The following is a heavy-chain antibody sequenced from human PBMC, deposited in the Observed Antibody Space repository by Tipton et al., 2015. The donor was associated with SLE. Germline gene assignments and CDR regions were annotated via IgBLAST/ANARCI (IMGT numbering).Heavy chain of an antibody. D-gene: IGHD7-27*01. Sequence: TLSLTCTVSGGPTSSYYWSWIRQPPGKGLEWIGRFYTSGSTNYNPFFESRVTISIDTSKNQFSLKLSSVTAADTAVYYCARGGLTGGYYFDYWGQGTLVTVSS. CDR2: FYTSGST. CDR1: GGPTSSYY. V-gene: IGHV4-4*07. J-gene: IGHJ4*02. CDR3: ARGGLTGGYYFDY.